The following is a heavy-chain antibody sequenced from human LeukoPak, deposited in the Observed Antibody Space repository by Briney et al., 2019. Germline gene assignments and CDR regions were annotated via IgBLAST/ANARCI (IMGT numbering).Heavy chain of an antibody. J-gene: IGHJ4*02. CDR3: ARAGTDGYSHFDY. Sequence: SETLSLTCTVSGDSINSYYWSWIRQPAGKGLEWIGRIYTSGTDYNPSLKSRVTMSVDTSKNQFYLKLSSVTAADTAVYYCARAGTDGYSHFDYWGQGTLVTVSS. V-gene: IGHV4-4*07. D-gene: IGHD3-22*01. CDR2: IYTSGT. CDR1: GDSINSYY.